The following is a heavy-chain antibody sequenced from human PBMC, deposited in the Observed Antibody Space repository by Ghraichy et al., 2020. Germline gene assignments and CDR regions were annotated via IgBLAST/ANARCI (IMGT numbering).Heavy chain of an antibody. CDR1: GFTCLSYA. CDR3: AKDKVVVVAAIDY. V-gene: IGHV3-23*01. Sequence: GGSLRLSCESSGFTCLSYAMGWVRRAPGKGLEWVSAISGSGGSTYYADSVKGRFTISRDNSKNTLYLQMNSLRAEDTAVYYCAKDKVVVVAAIDYWGQGTLVTVSS. CDR2: ISGSGGST. J-gene: IGHJ4*02. D-gene: IGHD2-15*01.